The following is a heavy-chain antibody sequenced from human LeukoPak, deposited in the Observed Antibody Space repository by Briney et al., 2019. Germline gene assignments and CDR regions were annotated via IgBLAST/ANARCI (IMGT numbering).Heavy chain of an antibody. CDR2: ITVASGNT. J-gene: IGHJ4*02. CDR1: GYTFITSS. V-gene: IGHV1-3*01. CDR3: VGGSLGF. Sequence: ASVKVSCKSLGYTFITSSIYWVRQAPGQRLEWLGWITVASGNTRYSENLQGRVTLTRDTSANTAYMELRNLKSEDTAVYYCVGGSLGFWGQGTLVTVSP.